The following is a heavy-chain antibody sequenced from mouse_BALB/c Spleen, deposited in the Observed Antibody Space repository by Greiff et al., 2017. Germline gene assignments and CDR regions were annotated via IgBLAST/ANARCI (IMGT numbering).Heavy chain of an antibody. D-gene: IGHD1-1*01. CDR3: ARSGDYGRGAMDY. CDR2: IDPANGNT. Sequence: EVKLQQSGAELVKPGASVKLSCTASGFNIKDTYMHWVKQRPEQGLEWIGRIDPANGNTKYDPKFQGKATITADTSSNTAYLQLSSLTSEDTAVYYCARSGDYGRGAMDYWGQGTSVTVSS. V-gene: IGHV14-3*02. J-gene: IGHJ4*01. CDR1: GFNIKDTY.